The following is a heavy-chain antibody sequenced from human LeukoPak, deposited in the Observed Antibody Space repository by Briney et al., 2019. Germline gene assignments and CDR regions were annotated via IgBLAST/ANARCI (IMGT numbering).Heavy chain of an antibody. CDR2: VNLQGST. CDR1: GGSISNTNR. CDR3: AREGGPYRPLDY. Sequence: SETLSLTCGLSGGSISNTNRWTWVRQPPGKGLEWIGEVNLQGSTNYNPSLKSRVAISVDKSENHISLKLTSVTAADTAVYSAREGGPYRPLDYSGQGTLVTVAS. J-gene: IGHJ4*02. V-gene: IGHV4-4*02.